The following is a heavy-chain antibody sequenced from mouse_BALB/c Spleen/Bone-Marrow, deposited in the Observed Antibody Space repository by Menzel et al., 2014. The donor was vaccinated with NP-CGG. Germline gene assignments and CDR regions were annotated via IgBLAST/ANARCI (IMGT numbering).Heavy chain of an antibody. J-gene: IGHJ3*01. CDR1: GFSFNSYG. D-gene: IGHD2-4*01. CDR2: ISGGGSYT. CDR3: ARHAYYDQTEVSFVY. Sequence: EVQRVESGGGLVKSGGSLKLSCAASGFSFNSYGMSWVRQTPEKRLEWVATISGGGSYTFYPDSVKGRFTISRGNAKNNLYLQLSSLRSEDTALYYCARHAYYDQTEVSFVYWGQGTLVTVSA. V-gene: IGHV5-9-2*01.